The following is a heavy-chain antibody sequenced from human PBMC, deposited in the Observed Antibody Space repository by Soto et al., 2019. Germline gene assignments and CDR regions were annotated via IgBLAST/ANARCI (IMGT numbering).Heavy chain of an antibody. D-gene: IGHD3-22*01. Sequence: GASVKVSCKASGGTFNSYGISWVRQAPGQGLEWMGGIIPIYDTSNYAQKFQGRVTITADKSTTTAYMELSSLRSEDTAVYYCARMRVTLIIEVSRGHYYGMDVWGQGTTVTVSS. CDR3: ARMRVTLIIEVSRGHYYGMDV. CDR2: IIPIYDTS. V-gene: IGHV1-69*06. CDR1: GGTFNSYG. J-gene: IGHJ6*02.